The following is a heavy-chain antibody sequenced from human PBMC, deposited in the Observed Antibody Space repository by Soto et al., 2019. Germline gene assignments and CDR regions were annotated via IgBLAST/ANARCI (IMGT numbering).Heavy chain of an antibody. J-gene: IGHJ4*02. CDR2: ISGYNGNT. V-gene: IGHV1-18*01. Sequence: ASVKVSCKTSGYSFTTYGLSWVRQAPGRGLEWVGWISGYNGNTNYAQKFQGTVILTTDTPTTTGYMEIKSLSSDDTAVYYCVRKPYYNNRSAPPLFEYWGKGPRVPASS. D-gene: IGHD3-10*01. CDR3: VRKPYYNNRSAPPLFEY. CDR1: GYSFTTYG.